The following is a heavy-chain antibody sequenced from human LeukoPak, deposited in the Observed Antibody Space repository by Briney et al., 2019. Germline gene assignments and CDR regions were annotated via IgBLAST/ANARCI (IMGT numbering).Heavy chain of an antibody. CDR1: GGTFSSYA. CDR2: IIPIFGTA. J-gene: IGHJ4*02. CDR3: ARSLRAYYGYVWGSYRFDY. V-gene: IGHV1-69*05. Sequence: SVKVSCKASGGTFSSYAISWVRQAPGQGLEWMGRIIPIFGTANYAQKFQGRVTITTDESTSTAYMELSSLRSEDTAVYYCARSLRAYYGYVWGSYRFDYWGQGTLVTVSS. D-gene: IGHD3-16*02.